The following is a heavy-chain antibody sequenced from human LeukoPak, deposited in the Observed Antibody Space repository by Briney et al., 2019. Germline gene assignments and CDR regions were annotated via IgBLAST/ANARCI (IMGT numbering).Heavy chain of an antibody. J-gene: IGHJ4*02. CDR1: GGSISSGGYY. CDR3: AREGYDSSAPVGYYFVY. CDR2: IYYSGST. V-gene: IGHV4-31*03. D-gene: IGHD3-22*01. Sequence: SQTLSLTCTVSGGSISSGGYYWSWIRQHPGKGLEWIGYIYYSGSTYYNPSLKSRVTISVDTSKNQFSLKLSSVTAADTAVYYCAREGYDSSAPVGYYFVYWGQGTLVTVSS.